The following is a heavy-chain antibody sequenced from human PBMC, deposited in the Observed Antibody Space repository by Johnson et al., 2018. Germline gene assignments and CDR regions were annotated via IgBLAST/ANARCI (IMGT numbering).Heavy chain of an antibody. CDR3: ARSRLGYYDSSGYYEDYYYYGMDV. CDR2: MNPNSGNT. D-gene: IGHD3-22*01. J-gene: IGHJ6*02. CDR1: GYTFTSYD. V-gene: IGHV1-8*01. Sequence: QVQLVQSGAEVKKPGASVKVSCKASGYTFTSYDINWVRQATGQGLEWMGWMNPNSGNTGYAQKFQGKVTMTRNTSISTAYMELSILRAEDTAVYYCARSRLGYYDSSGYYEDYYYYGMDVWGQGTTVTVSS.